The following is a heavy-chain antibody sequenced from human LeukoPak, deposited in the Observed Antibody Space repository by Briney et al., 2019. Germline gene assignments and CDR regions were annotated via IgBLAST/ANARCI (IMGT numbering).Heavy chain of an antibody. V-gene: IGHV3-48*01. J-gene: IGHJ6*03. Sequence: GGSLRLSCVASGFTFSSYSMNWVRQAPEKGLEWVSYTSGSSGTIYYADSVKGRFTISRDNAKNSLYLQMNSLRAEDTAVYYCARRSEFGVLYYMDIWGKGTTVTVSS. CDR1: GFTFSSYS. D-gene: IGHD3-16*01. CDR3: ARRSEFGVLYYMDI. CDR2: TSGSSGTI.